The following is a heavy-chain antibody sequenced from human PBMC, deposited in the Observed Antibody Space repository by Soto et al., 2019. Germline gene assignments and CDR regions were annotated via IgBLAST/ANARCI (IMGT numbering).Heavy chain of an antibody. CDR2: INTDGSST. CDR1: GFTFGSYW. J-gene: IGHJ4*02. V-gene: IGHV3-74*01. Sequence: EVQLVESGGGFVQPGGSLRLSCAASGFTFGSYWMHWVRQAPGKGLVWVSRINTDGSSTSYADSVKVRFTITRDNAETALYPQMNSLTAEDTAVYCCASGETRHSSLLVYWGQGTLVTVAS. CDR3: ASGETRHSSLLVY. D-gene: IGHD3-22*01.